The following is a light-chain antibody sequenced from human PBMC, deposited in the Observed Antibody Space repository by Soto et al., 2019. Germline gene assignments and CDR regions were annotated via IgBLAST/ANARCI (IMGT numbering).Light chain of an antibody. CDR1: NSDIGAYIF. V-gene: IGLV2-14*01. CDR2: EVS. CDR3: SAFTTDSTVI. Sequence: QSALTKPASVSGSPGQSITISCTGTNSDIGAYIFVSWYHQNPGKAPKLIIYEVSKRPSGVSNRFSGSKSGYTASLTIAGLKAEDECHYYCSAFTTDSTVIFGGGTKLTVL. J-gene: IGLJ2*01.